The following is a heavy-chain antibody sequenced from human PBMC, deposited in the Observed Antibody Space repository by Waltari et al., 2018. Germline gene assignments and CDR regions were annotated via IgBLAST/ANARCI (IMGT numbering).Heavy chain of an antibody. CDR1: EFTFSSLA. Sequence: QLQLVESGGGVVQPGRSLRLSWSASEFTFSSLAMPWVRQAPGKGLEWVAVISYNERNIYYVDSVRGRFTISRDNSKKMLYLQMNSLRAEDTAVYYCARDYCDRRNCHGMDVWGQGTTVTVSS. CDR3: ARDYCDRRNCHGMDV. D-gene: IGHD3-22*01. CDR2: ISYNERNI. J-gene: IGHJ6*02. V-gene: IGHV3-30*04.